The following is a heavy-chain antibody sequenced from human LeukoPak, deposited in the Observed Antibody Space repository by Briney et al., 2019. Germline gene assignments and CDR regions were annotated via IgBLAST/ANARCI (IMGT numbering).Heavy chain of an antibody. D-gene: IGHD2-15*01. J-gene: IGHJ4*02. CDR2: ISSSSSYI. CDR3: ARASCSGGSCYLDY. CDR1: GFPFSSYS. V-gene: IGHV3-21*01. Sequence: GGSLRLSCAASGFPFSSYSMNWVRQAPGKELEWVSSISSSSSYIYYADSVKGRFTISRDNAKNSLYLQMNSLGAEDTAVYYCARASCSGGSCYLDYWGQGTLVTVSS.